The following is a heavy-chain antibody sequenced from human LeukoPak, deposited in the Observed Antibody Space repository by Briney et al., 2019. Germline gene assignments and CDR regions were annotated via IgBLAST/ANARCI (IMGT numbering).Heavy chain of an antibody. V-gene: IGHV4-31*02. D-gene: IGHD1-7*01. CDR1: GGSISNSGGFY. CDR3: ARVGIGNSYFDY. CDR2: ISYRGST. J-gene: IGHJ4*02. Sequence: SETLSLTCTVSGGSISNSGGFYWSWIRQHPGDGLEWIGFISYRGSTYYNPSLKSRVTISVDTSKNQFSLKLSSVTAADTAVYYCARVGIGNSYFDYWGQGTLVTVSS.